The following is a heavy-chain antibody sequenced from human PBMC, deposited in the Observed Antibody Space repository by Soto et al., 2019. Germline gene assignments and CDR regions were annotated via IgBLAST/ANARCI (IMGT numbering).Heavy chain of an antibody. V-gene: IGHV3-23*01. CDR3: AKDRGSSWLSLDY. Sequence: EVQLLESGGGLVQPGGSLRLSCAASGFTFSSYAMSWVRQAPGKGLEWVSAISGSGGSTYYADAVKGRFTISRDNSKNTLYLQMNSLRDEDTAVYYCAKDRGSSWLSLDYWGQGTLVTVSS. CDR2: ISGSGGST. J-gene: IGHJ4*02. CDR1: GFTFSSYA. D-gene: IGHD6-13*01.